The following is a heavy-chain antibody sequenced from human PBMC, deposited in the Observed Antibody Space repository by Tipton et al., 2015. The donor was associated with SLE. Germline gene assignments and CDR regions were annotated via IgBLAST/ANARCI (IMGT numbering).Heavy chain of an antibody. CDR2: INNSGST. D-gene: IGHD2-8*02. Sequence: TLSLTCAVYGGSFSAYYWTWIRQPPGKGLEWIGEINNSGSTNYDPSLESRVSISIDTSKKQFSLRLNSVTAADTAVYYCARGLSSLVGFYYYYYMDVWGKGTTVTVSS. V-gene: IGHV4-34*01. CDR3: ARGLSSLVGFYYYYYMDV. J-gene: IGHJ6*03. CDR1: GGSFSAYY.